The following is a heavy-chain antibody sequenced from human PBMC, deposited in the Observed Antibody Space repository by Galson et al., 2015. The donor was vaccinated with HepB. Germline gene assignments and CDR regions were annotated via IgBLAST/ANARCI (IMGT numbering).Heavy chain of an antibody. V-gene: IGHV3-48*01. Sequence: SLRLSCAASGFTFSSYSMNWVRQAPGKGLEWVSYISSSSSTIYYADSVKGRFTISRDNAKNSLYLQMNSLRAEDTAVYYCARIRTTVRYYYYGMDVWGQGTTVTVSS. CDR1: GFTFSSYS. CDR3: ARIRTTVRYYYYGMDV. CDR2: ISSSSSTI. J-gene: IGHJ6*02. D-gene: IGHD2-2*01.